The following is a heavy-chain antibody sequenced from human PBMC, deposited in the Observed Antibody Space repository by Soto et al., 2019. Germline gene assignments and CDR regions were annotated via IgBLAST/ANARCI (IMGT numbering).Heavy chain of an antibody. D-gene: IGHD3-22*01. CDR3: ARDLVVAHQGDFDY. CDR2: ISAYNGNT. V-gene: IGHV1-18*04. CDR1: GYTFTSYG. J-gene: IGHJ4*02. Sequence: ASVKVSCKASGYTFTSYGISWVRQAPGQGLEWMGWISAYNGNTNYAQKLQGRVTMTTGTSTSTAYMELRSLRSDDTAVYYCARDLVVAHQGDFDYWGQGTLVTVSS.